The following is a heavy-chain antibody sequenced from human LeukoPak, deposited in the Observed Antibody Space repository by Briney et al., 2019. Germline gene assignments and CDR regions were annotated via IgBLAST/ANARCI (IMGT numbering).Heavy chain of an antibody. CDR2: ISWNSGSI. V-gene: IGHV3-9*01. CDR3: AKGSVAAQVYYFDY. Sequence: GGSLRLSCAASGFTFDDYAMHRVRQPPGKGLEWVSGISWNSGSIGYADSVKGRFTISRDNAKNSPYLQMNSLRAEDTALYYCAKGSVAAQVYYFDYWGQGTLVTVSS. CDR1: GFTFDDYA. D-gene: IGHD6-19*01. J-gene: IGHJ4*02.